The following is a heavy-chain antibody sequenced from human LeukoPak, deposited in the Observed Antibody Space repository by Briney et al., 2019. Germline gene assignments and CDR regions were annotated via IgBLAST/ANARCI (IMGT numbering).Heavy chain of an antibody. J-gene: IGHJ4*02. CDR3: ARDSSGGGSADLDY. D-gene: IGHD6-25*01. Sequence: GGSLRLSCAASGFTFSSYSMNWVRQAPGKGLEWVSYISSSSSTIYYADSVKGRFTISRDNAKNSLYLQMNSLRAEDTAVYYCARDSSGGGSADLDYWGQGTLVTVSS. CDR2: ISSSSSTI. CDR1: GFTFSSYS. V-gene: IGHV3-48*04.